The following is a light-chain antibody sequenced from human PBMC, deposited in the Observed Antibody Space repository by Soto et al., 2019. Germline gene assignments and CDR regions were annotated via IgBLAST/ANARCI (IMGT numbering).Light chain of an antibody. CDR1: QSLNSR. Sequence: DIQLPKSPSTLSASVGESATLTCRASQSLNSRLAWYQQRPGKAPKLLIYDASTLESGVPSRFSGSGSGTEFTLTINNLQPDDLATYICQQYKSYSTVGRGTKVDIK. V-gene: IGKV1-5*01. CDR3: QQYKSYST. J-gene: IGKJ1*01. CDR2: DAS.